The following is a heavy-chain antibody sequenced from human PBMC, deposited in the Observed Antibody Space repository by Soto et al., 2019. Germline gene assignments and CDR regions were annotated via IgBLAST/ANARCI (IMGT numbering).Heavy chain of an antibody. J-gene: IGHJ6*02. CDR1: GYTFNNYD. CDR3: XXXXXXXXFGMDF. V-gene: IGHV1-8*01. CDR2: VHPKIGVG. Sequence: QVQLVQSGAEVKRPGSSVKVSCKASGYTFNNYDIDWVRQATGQGLEWMGRVHPKIGVGQYAPKFQGRVTMTTNTXXXXXXXXXXXXXXXXXXXXXXXXXXXXXXFGMDFWGQGTPVTVSS.